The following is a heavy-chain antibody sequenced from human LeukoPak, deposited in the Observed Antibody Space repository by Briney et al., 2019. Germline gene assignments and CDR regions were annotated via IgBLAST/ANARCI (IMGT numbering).Heavy chain of an antibody. Sequence: ASVKVSCKASGYTFTSYAMNWVRQAPGQGLEWMGWINTNTGNPTYAQGFTGRFVFSLDTSVSTAYLQISSLKAEDTAVYYCARVGDYDSSGYPVGFDYWGQGTLVTVSS. V-gene: IGHV7-4-1*02. D-gene: IGHD3-22*01. CDR1: GYTFTSYA. CDR3: ARVGDYDSSGYPVGFDY. J-gene: IGHJ4*02. CDR2: INTNTGNP.